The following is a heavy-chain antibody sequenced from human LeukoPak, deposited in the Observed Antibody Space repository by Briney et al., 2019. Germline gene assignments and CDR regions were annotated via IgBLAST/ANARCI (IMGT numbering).Heavy chain of an antibody. CDR1: GGTFSSYA. V-gene: IGHV1-69*01. CDR2: IIPIFGTA. J-gene: IGHJ3*02. Sequence: ASVKVSCKASGGTFSSYAISWVRQAPGQGFEWMGGIIPIFGTANYAQKFQGRVTITADESTSTAYMELSSLRSEDTAVYYCARYTHDAFDIWGQGTMVTVSS. D-gene: IGHD2-15*01. CDR3: ARYTHDAFDI.